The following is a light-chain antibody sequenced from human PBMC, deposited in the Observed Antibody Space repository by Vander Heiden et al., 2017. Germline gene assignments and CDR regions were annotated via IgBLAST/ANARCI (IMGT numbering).Light chain of an antibody. CDR2: DAS. Sequence: IQMTQSPSTLSASVGDRVTITCRASQSISNWLAWYQQKPGRAPSLLIYDASTLQGGVPSRFSGSGSGTEFTLTISSLQPGDFATYYCQQYNTFSPWTFGQGTKV. CDR3: QQYNTFSPWT. CDR1: QSISNW. V-gene: IGKV1-5*01. J-gene: IGKJ1*01.